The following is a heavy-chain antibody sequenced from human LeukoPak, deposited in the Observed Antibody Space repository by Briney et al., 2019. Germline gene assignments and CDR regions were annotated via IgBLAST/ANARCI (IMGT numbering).Heavy chain of an antibody. V-gene: IGHV1-24*01. J-gene: IGHJ6*02. D-gene: IGHD6-19*01. CDR3: ATSVVGGTKYYYYGMDV. Sequence: ASVKVSCKVSGYTPTELSMHWVRQAPGKGLEWMGGFDPEDGETIYAQKFQGRVTMTEDTSTDTAYMELSSLRSEDTAVYYCATSVVGGTKYYYYGMDVWGQGTTVTVSS. CDR2: FDPEDGET. CDR1: GYTPTELS.